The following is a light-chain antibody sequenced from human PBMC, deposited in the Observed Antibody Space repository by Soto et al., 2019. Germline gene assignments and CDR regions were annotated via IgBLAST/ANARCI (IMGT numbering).Light chain of an antibody. V-gene: IGKV3-20*01. J-gene: IGKJ4*02. CDR3: QQYGSSGA. CDR1: QSVSNNY. Sequence: EIGLTQSPGTLSLSPGERATLSCRASQSVSNNYLAWYQQKPGQAPRLLIYGASNRATGIPDRFSVSGSGTDVTLTISRLESEDFPVNYGQQYGSSGAFGGGTKV. CDR2: GAS.